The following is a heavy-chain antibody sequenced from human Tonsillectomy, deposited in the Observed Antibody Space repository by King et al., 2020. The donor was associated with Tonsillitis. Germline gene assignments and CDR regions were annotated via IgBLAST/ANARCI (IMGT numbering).Heavy chain of an antibody. J-gene: IGHJ4*02. CDR1: GFTFSSYG. CDR3: AKVGTTFGIGGY. D-gene: IGHD1-26*01. V-gene: IGHV3-30*18. CDR2: ISYDGSNK. Sequence: VQLVESGGGVVQPGRSLRLSCAASGFTFSSYGMHWVRQAPGKGLEWVAVISYDGSNKYYADSVKGRFTNSRDNSKNTLYLQMNSLRAEDTAVYYCAKVGTTFGIGGYWGQGTLVTVSS.